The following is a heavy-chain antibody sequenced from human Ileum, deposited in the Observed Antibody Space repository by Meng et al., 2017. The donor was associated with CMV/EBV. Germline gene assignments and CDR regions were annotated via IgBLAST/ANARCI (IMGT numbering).Heavy chain of an antibody. Sequence: GESLKISCAASGFTFSSYAMSWVRQAPGKGLEWVSAISGSGGSTYYADSVKGRFTISRDNSKNTLYLQMNSLRAEDTAVYYCAKDLGYDILTGYYRGGHYYYSMDVWGQGTTVTVSS. J-gene: IGHJ6*02. V-gene: IGHV3-23*01. CDR3: AKDLGYDILTGYYRGGHYYYSMDV. D-gene: IGHD3-9*01. CDR1: GFTFSSYA. CDR2: ISGSGGST.